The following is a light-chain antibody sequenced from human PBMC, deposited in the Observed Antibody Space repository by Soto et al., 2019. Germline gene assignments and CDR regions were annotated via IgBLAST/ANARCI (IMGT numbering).Light chain of an antibody. J-gene: IGLJ2*01. Sequence: QSALTQPASVSGSPGQSITISCTGTSSDVGGYNYVSWYQQHPGKVPKLMIYDVTNRPSGVSNRFSRSKSGNTASLTISGLQAEDEADYYCSSYTSSSTLVVFGGGTKLTVL. CDR2: DVT. CDR1: SSDVGGYNY. CDR3: SSYTSSSTLVV. V-gene: IGLV2-14*01.